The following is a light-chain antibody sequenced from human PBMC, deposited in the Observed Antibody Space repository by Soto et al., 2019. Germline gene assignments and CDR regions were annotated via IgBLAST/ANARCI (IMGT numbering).Light chain of an antibody. Sequence: VVTQSPAPLSVFPGATAPLSCRASQSVSSGFAWYQRSPGHAPRLLVYGPSTRATGIPARFRGSGAGTESRRTSSSLQSEDFATYYCQQYNTWHPKMAFGRGTKGEIK. CDR3: QQYNTWHPKMA. V-gene: IGKV3-15*01. CDR2: GPS. CDR1: QSVSSG. J-gene: IGKJ1*01.